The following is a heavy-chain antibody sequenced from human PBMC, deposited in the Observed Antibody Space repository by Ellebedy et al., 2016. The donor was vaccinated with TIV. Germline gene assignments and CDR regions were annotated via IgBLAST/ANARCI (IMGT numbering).Heavy chain of an antibody. D-gene: IGHD6-13*01. CDR2: ISNGGDTT. CDR1: GFTFGCCA. J-gene: IGHJ4*02. V-gene: IGHV3-23*01. Sequence: GESLKISCAASGFTFGCCAMSWVRQAPGKGLEWVSVISNGGDTTYAASVKGRFTISRDNSKNTLYLQMNSLRAEDTAIYYCAKLGGVLSWYADYWGLGTLVTVSS. CDR3: AKLGGVLSWYADY.